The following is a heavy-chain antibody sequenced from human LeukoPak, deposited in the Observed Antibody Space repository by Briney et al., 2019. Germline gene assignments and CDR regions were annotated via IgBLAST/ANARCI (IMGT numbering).Heavy chain of an antibody. Sequence: QPGGSLRLSCAASEFTFSNYAMTWVRQAPGKGLEWVSGSSGSGVGTYYADSVKGRFSISRDNSKNTLYLQMNSLRAEDTAVYYCAKNLGYYYESNGDWGQGTLVTVSS. CDR1: EFTFSNYA. D-gene: IGHD3-22*01. J-gene: IGHJ4*02. V-gene: IGHV3-23*01. CDR3: AKNLGYYYESNGD. CDR2: SSGSGVGT.